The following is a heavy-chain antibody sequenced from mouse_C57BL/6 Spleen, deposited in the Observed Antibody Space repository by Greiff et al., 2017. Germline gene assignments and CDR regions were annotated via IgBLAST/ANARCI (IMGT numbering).Heavy chain of an antibody. Sequence: EVKVVESGEGLVKPGGSLKLSCAASGFTFSSYAMSWVRQTPEKRLEWVAYISSGGDYIYYADTVQGRFTISRDNARNTLYLQMSSLKSEDTAMDDSTRDDYSNKGEYAMDYWGQGTSVTVSS. CDR2: ISSGGDYI. CDR1: GFTFSSYA. V-gene: IGHV5-9-1*02. J-gene: IGHJ4*01. D-gene: IGHD2-5*01. CDR3: TRDDYSNKGEYAMDY.